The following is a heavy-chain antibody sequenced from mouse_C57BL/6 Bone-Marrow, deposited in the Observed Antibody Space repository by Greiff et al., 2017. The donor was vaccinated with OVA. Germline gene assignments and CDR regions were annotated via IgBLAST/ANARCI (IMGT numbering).Heavy chain of an antibody. D-gene: IGHD2-1*01. Sequence: QVQLQQSGAELMKPGASVKLSCKATGYTFTGYWIEWVKQRPGHGLEWIGELLPGSGSTNYNEKIKGKATFTADTSSNTAYMKLSRLTTEDSAIYYCARPPLYYGNYEWYFDVWGTGTTVTVSS. V-gene: IGHV1-9*01. CDR3: ARPPLYYGNYEWYFDV. CDR2: LLPGSGST. J-gene: IGHJ1*03. CDR1: GYTFTGYW.